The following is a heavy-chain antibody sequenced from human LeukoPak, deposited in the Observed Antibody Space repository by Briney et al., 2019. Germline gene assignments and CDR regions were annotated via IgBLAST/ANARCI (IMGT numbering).Heavy chain of an antibody. J-gene: IGHJ4*02. CDR1: GGSISSSSYY. V-gene: IGHV4-39*07. CDR2: IYYSGST. CDR3: ARSPLGHLGELSHSDY. Sequence: SETLSLTCTVSGGSISSSSYYWGWIRRPPGKGLEWIGSIYYSGSTYYNPSLKSRVTISIDTSKNQFSLQLRSVTAADTAVYYCARSPLGHLGELSHSDYWGQGTLVTVSS. D-gene: IGHD3-16*02.